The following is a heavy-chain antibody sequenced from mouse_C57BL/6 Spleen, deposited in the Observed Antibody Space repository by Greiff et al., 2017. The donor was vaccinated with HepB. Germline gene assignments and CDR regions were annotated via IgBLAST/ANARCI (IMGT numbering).Heavy chain of an antibody. CDR3: ARSYFDY. CDR2: IYPGSGST. Sequence: QVHVKQPGAELVKPGASVQMSCKASGYTFTSYWITWVKQRPGQGLEWIGDIYPGSGSTNYNEKFKSKATLTVDTSSSTAYMQLSSLTSEDSAVYYCARSYFDYWGQGTTLTVSS. V-gene: IGHV1-55*01. CDR1: GYTFTSYW. J-gene: IGHJ2*01.